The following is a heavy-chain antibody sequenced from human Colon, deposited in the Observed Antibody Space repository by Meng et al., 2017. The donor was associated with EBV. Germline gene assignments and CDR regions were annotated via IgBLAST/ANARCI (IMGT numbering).Heavy chain of an antibody. J-gene: IGHJ4*02. CDR2: IYYSGST. CDR1: GGSIRSGGYY. Sequence: QESGPGPGKPSPSLALPCPRPGGSIRSGGYYWSWIPQHPGKGLEWIGYIYYSGSTYYNPSLKSRVTISIDTSKNQFSLKLSSVTAADTAVYYCARGPSRWLQFSFDYWGQGTLVTVSS. V-gene: IGHV4-31*03. D-gene: IGHD5-24*01. CDR3: ARGPSRWLQFSFDY.